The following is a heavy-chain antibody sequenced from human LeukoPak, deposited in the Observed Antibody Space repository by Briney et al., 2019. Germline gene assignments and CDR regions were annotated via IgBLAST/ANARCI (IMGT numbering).Heavy chain of an antibody. CDR3: ARAGITIFGVVIIQDWFDP. J-gene: IGHJ5*02. Sequence: SVKVSCKASGGTFSSYAISWVRQAPGQGLEWMGGIIPIFGTANYAQKFQGRVTITTDESTSTAYMELSSLRSEGTAVYYCARAGITIFGVVIIQDWFDPWGQGTLVTVSS. CDR1: GGTFSSYA. CDR2: IIPIFGTA. D-gene: IGHD3-3*01. V-gene: IGHV1-69*05.